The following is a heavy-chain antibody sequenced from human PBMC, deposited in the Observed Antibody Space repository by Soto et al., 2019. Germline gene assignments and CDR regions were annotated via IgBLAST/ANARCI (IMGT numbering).Heavy chain of an antibody. D-gene: IGHD6-13*01. CDR2: IYYIGST. CDR3: ARGYNGTWYSFDY. Sequence: SETLSLTCTVSVCSISNYYWSWIRPSPRRGLEWIGYIYYIGSTNYNPSLKNRVTISVDTSKNQFSLKLISVTAADTAVYYCARGYNGTWYSFDYWGQGTLVTVSS. J-gene: IGHJ4*02. CDR1: VCSISNYY. V-gene: IGHV4-59*01.